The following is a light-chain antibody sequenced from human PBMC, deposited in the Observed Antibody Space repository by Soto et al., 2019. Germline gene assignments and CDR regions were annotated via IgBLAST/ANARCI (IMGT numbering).Light chain of an antibody. CDR2: ASS. CDR3: LQDYSYPRT. Sequence: AIQMTQSPSSLSASVGDRVTITCRASQGIRNELAWYQQRPGRAPNLLIYASSNLQTGVPSRFRGSGSCTDFTLTISSLQPEDFATYYCLQDYSYPRTFGQGTKVEV. J-gene: IGKJ1*01. CDR1: QGIRNE. V-gene: IGKV1-6*01.